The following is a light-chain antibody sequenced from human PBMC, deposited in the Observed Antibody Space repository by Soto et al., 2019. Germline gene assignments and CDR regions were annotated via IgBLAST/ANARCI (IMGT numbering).Light chain of an antibody. Sequence: DIQMTQSPSSLSASVGDRVTITCRASQGVSIYLAWYQQKPWKAPKLLIYAASTSQSGVPARLSGSGAGTDFTLTLSCRKCEDFATYYCQHYNSYSAAFGQGTKV. CDR2: AAS. CDR3: QHYNSYSAA. V-gene: IGKV1-9*01. CDR1: QGVSIY. J-gene: IGKJ1*01.